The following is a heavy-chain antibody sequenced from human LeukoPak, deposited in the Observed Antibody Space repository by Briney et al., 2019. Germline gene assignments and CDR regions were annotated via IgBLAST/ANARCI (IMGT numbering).Heavy chain of an antibody. V-gene: IGHV4-4*02. CDR1: GGPISSSNW. Sequence: SETLSLTCAVSGGPISSSNWWSWVRQPPGKGLEWIGEIYHSGSTNYNPSLKSRVTISVDKSSNQFSLKLSSVTAADTAVYYCASFGSGSYTNIWGQGTMVTVSS. CDR2: IYHSGST. J-gene: IGHJ3*02. D-gene: IGHD3-10*01. CDR3: ASFGSGSYTNI.